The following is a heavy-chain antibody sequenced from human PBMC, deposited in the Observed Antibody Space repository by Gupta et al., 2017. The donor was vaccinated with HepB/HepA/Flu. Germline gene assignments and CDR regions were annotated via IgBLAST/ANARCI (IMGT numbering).Heavy chain of an antibody. V-gene: IGHV3-74*01. CDR2: MNQHGSVI. J-gene: IGHJ4*02. CDR3: SRDTFGPYDY. Sequence: EVQLAESGGGLVQLGGSLRLSCAASGFTVSSYWMHWVRQAPGKGLVWVSRMNQHGSVINYADSVKGRFTISRDNTKNALYLQMNSLRAEDTAIYFCSRDTFGPYDYWGQGTLVTVSS. CDR1: GFTVSSYW. D-gene: IGHD3-10*01.